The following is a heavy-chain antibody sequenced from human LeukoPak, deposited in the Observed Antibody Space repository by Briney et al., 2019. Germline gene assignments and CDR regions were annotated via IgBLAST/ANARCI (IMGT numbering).Heavy chain of an antibody. D-gene: IGHD3-22*01. CDR1: GFSVNYNY. CDR3: ARGSGQAPYYSDSSGYDY. V-gene: IGHV3-66*02. CDR2: LYSSGST. J-gene: IGHJ4*02. Sequence: GGSLRLSCAASGFSVNYNYMSWVRQAPGKGLEWVSVLYSSGSTYYADSVKGRFSISRDNSKNTLYLQMNSLRTEDTAVYYCARGSGQAPYYSDSSGYDYWGQGTLVTVS.